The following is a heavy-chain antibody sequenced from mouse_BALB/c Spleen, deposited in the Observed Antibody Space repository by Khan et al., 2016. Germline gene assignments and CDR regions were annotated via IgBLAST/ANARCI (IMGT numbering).Heavy chain of an antibody. CDR1: GYSFTGYY. V-gene: IGHV1S34*01. D-gene: IGHD2-4*01. CDR3: ARGDYDGYYAMDY. J-gene: IGHJ4*01. CDR2: ISCYNGAT. Sequence: LVKTGASVKISCKASGYSFTGYYIHWVKQSHGKGLEWIGYISCYNGATNYNQKFRGTATFTVDTSSSTAYMQFNSLTSEDSAVYDCARGDYDGYYAMDYWGQGTAVTVSS.